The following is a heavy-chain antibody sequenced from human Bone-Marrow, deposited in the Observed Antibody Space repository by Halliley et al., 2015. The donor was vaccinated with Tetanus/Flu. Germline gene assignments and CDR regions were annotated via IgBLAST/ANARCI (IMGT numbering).Heavy chain of an antibody. J-gene: IGHJ4*02. Sequence: GLEWGSSITGNGASAYDADSVKDRFLLSRDNSNNALFLQMPGLKLEGTAVYYCARDGGWNYFDHWGQGTLVTVAS. D-gene: IGHD3-16*01. CDR2: ITGNGASA. V-gene: IGHV3-23*01. CDR3: ARDGGWNYFDH.